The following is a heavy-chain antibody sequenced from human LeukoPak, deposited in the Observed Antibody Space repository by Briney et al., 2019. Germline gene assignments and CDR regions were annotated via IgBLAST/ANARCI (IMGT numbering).Heavy chain of an antibody. D-gene: IGHD2/OR15-2a*01. CDR3: AKALQARSFFAIYYYSLDV. CDR1: GFTFSSYS. V-gene: IGHV3-21*04. J-gene: IGHJ6*02. CDR2: ISSSSSYI. Sequence: RTGGSLRLSCAASGFTFSSYSMNWVRQAPVKGLEWVSSISSSSSYIYYADSVKGRFTISRDNAKNSLYLQMNSLRAEDTAVYYCAKALQARSFFAIYYYSLDVWGQGTTVTVSS.